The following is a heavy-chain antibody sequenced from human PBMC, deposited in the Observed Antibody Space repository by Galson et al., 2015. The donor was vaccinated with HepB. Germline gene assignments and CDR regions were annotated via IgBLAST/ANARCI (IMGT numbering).Heavy chain of an antibody. CDR3: TRRSNDCYSRVCGMDV. J-gene: IGHJ6*02. Sequence: SLRLSCAASGFSFSASGIHWVRQASGKGLEWVGRIRSKGDGYATAYVGSVKGRFTVSRDDSKNMAYLQMNSLKIEDTAVYYCTRRSNDCYSRVCGMDVWGQGTTVIVSS. CDR2: IRSKGDGYAT. V-gene: IGHV3-73*01. CDR1: GFSFSASG. D-gene: IGHD2-21*02.